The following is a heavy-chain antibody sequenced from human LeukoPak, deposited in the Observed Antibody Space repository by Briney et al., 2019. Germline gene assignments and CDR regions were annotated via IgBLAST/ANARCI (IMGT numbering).Heavy chain of an antibody. V-gene: IGHV1-69*05. CDR2: IIPIFGTA. Sequence: SVKVSCKASGGTFSSYAISWVRQAPGQGLEWMGGIIPIFGTANYAQKFQGRVTITTDESTSTAYMELRSLRSDDTAVYYCARDRVSSSSPYYYYMDVWGKGTTVTVSS. D-gene: IGHD6-6*01. CDR1: GGTFSSYA. J-gene: IGHJ6*03. CDR3: ARDRVSSSSPYYYYMDV.